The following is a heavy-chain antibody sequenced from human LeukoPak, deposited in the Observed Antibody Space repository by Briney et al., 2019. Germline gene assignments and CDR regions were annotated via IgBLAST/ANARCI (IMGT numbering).Heavy chain of an antibody. Sequence: PSETLSLTCTVSGGSISSSSYYWGWIRQPPGKGLEWLENIYYSGSTYYNPSLKSRVTISVDTSKNRFSLKLSSVTAADTAVYYCASGYYYDRGADYWGQGTLVTVSS. V-gene: IGHV4-39*01. D-gene: IGHD3-22*01. CDR1: GGSISSSSYY. CDR2: IYYSGST. CDR3: ASGYYYDRGADY. J-gene: IGHJ4*02.